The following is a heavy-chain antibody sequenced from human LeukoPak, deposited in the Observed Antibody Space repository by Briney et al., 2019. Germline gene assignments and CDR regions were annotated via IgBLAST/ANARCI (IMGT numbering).Heavy chain of an antibody. CDR3: ARGNGGNSGY. J-gene: IGHJ4*02. CDR1: GGSFSGYY. V-gene: IGHV4-34*01. D-gene: IGHD4-23*01. CDR2: INHSGST. Sequence: RTSETLSLTCAVYGGSFSGYYWSWIRQPPGKGLEWIGEINHSGSTNYNPSLKSRVTISVDTSKNQFSLKLSSVTAADTAVYYCARGNGGNSGYWGQGTLVTVSS.